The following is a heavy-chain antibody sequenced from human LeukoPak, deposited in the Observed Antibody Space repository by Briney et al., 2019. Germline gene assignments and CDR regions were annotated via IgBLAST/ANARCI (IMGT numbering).Heavy chain of an antibody. CDR3: AETDPRYCSGGSCIETPGHFDY. CDR1: GGTFSSYA. V-gene: IGHV1-69*13. Sequence: GASVKVSCKASGGTFSSYAISWVRQAPGQGLEWMGGIIPIFGTANYAQKFQGRVTITADESTSTAYMELSSLRSEDTAVYYCAETDPRYCSGGSCIETPGHFDYWGQGTLVTVSS. J-gene: IGHJ4*02. D-gene: IGHD2-15*01. CDR2: IIPIFGTA.